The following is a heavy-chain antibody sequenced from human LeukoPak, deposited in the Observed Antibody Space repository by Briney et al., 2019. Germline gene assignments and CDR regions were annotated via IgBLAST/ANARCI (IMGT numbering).Heavy chain of an antibody. CDR1: GGSISSGDYY. CDR3: ARGTTVTTGGC. CDR2: IYYSGST. D-gene: IGHD4-17*01. Sequence: SETLSLTCTVSGGSISSGDYYWSWIRQPPGKGLEWIGYIYYSGSTYYNPSLKSRVTISVDTSKNQFSLKLSSVTAADTAVYYCARGTTVTTGGCWGQGTLVTVSS. V-gene: IGHV4-30-4*01. J-gene: IGHJ4*02.